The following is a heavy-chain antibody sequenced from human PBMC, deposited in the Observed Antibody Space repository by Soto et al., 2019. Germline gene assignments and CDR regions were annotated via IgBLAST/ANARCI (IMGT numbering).Heavy chain of an antibody. CDR3: ARDQLYYNDISGRPLNAFDV. J-gene: IGHJ3*01. CDR1: GFTFRNYG. V-gene: IGHV3-48*01. CDR2: IGIGSSTK. Sequence: PGGSLRLSCAASGFTFRNYGMNWVRQAPGKGLEWVSYIGIGSSTKYYADSVKGRITISRHNAKNSLYLQMNSLRAEDTAVYYCARDQLYYNDISGRPLNAFDVWGQGTMVTVSS. D-gene: IGHD3-22*01.